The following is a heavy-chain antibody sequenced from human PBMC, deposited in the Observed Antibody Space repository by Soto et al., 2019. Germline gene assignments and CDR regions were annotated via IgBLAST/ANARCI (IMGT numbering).Heavy chain of an antibody. CDR3: ARGPFYGDYADGAEYFQH. J-gene: IGHJ1*01. CDR2: INAGNGNT. Sequence: ASVKVSCKASGYTFTSYAMHWVRQAPGQRLEWMGWINAGNGNTKYSQKFQGRVTITRDTSASTAYMELSSLRSEDTAVYYCARGPFYGDYADGAEYFQHWGQGTLVTVSS. CDR1: GYTFTSYA. D-gene: IGHD4-17*01. V-gene: IGHV1-3*01.